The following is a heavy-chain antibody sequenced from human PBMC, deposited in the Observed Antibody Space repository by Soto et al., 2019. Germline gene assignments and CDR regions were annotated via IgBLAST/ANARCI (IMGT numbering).Heavy chain of an antibody. CDR2: ISGSGGST. CDR3: AKGIDYDILTGYSGDV. CDR1: GFTFSSYA. Sequence: GGSLRLSCAASGFTFSSYAMSWVRQAPGKGLEWVSAISGSGGSTYYADSVKGRFTISRDNSKNTLYLQMNSLRAEDTAVYYCAKGIDYDILTGYSGDVWGQGTTVTVSS. V-gene: IGHV3-23*01. D-gene: IGHD3-9*01. J-gene: IGHJ6*02.